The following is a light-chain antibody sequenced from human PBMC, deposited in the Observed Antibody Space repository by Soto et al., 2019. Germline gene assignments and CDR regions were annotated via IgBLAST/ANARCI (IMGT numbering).Light chain of an antibody. J-gene: IGLJ1*01. CDR3: SSYTSSSTYV. V-gene: IGLV2-14*01. CDR2: EIT. Sequence: QSVLTQPASVSGSPGQSITISCTGTSSDVGVYNHVSWYKHHPGKAPQLIIYEITNPPSGASHRFSGSKSGNTASLTISGLQAEDEAHYYCSSYTSSSTYVFGTGTKVTVL. CDR1: SSDVGVYNH.